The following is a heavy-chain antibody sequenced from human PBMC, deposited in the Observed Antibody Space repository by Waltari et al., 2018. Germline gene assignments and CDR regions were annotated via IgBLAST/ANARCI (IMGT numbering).Heavy chain of an antibody. CDR2: IFSGCST. CDR1: GFTVSSNY. Sequence: EVQLVESGGGLIQPGGSLRLSCAASGFTVSSNYMSWARQAPGKGLEWVSVIFSGCSTYYADSVKGRFTISRDNSKNTLYLQMNSLRAEDTAVYYCARGVTIGDYFDYWGQGTLVTVSS. V-gene: IGHV3-53*01. D-gene: IGHD1-1*01. CDR3: ARGVTIGDYFDY. J-gene: IGHJ4*02.